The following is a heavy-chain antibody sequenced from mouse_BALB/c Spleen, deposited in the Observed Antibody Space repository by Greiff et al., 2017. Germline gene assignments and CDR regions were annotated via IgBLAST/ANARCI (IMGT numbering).Heavy chain of an antibody. CDR1: GYSFTGYY. Sequence: LVKTGASVKISCKASGYSFTGYYMHWVKQSHGKSLEWIGYISCYNGATSYNQKFKGKATFTVDTSSSTAYMQFNSLTSEDSAVYYCARKPITTDPYYFDYWGQGTTLTVSS. J-gene: IGHJ2*01. V-gene: IGHV1S34*01. CDR3: ARKPITTDPYYFDY. CDR2: ISCYNGAT. D-gene: IGHD1-1*01.